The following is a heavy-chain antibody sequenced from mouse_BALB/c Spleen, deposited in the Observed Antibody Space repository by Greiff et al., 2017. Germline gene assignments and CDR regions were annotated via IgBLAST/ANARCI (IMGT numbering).Heavy chain of an antibody. V-gene: IGHV1-63*02. CDR2: IYPGGGYT. CDR3: AYGGDYAMDY. CDR1: GYTFTNYW. Sequence: QVQLKQSGAELARPGASVKMSCKASGYTFTNYWLGWVKQRPGHGLEWIGDIYPGGGYTNYNEKFKGKATLTADTSSSTAYMQLSSLTSEDSAVYFCAYGGDYAMDYWGQGTSVTVSS. J-gene: IGHJ4*01. D-gene: IGHD1-1*01.